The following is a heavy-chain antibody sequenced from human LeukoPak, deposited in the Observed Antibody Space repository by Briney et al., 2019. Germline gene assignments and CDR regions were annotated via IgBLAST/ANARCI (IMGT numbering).Heavy chain of an antibody. CDR2: IYYSGST. Sequence: SETLSLTCTVSGGSISSYYWSWVRQPPGKGLEWVGYIYYSGSTNYNPSLKSRVTISVDTSKNQFSLKLSSVTAADTAVYYCARDPRMWFGELSPVGWFDPWGQGTLVTVSS. V-gene: IGHV4-59*01. CDR3: ARDPRMWFGELSPVGWFDP. CDR1: GGSISSYY. J-gene: IGHJ5*02. D-gene: IGHD3-10*01.